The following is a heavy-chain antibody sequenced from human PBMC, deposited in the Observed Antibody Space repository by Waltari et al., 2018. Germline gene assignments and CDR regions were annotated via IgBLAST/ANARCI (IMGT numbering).Heavy chain of an antibody. CDR1: GYTFTDNY. V-gene: IGHV1-69-2*01. J-gene: IGHJ3*02. Sequence: EVQLVQSGAEVKKPGDTVKISCKAAGYTFTDNYMHWVQQAHGKGLEWMGRVDPEYGETIYAEKFQGRVTITADTSTDTAYMELSSLRSEDTAVYYCATYDFWSGLDAFDIWGQGTMVTVSS. CDR2: VDPEYGET. D-gene: IGHD3-3*01. CDR3: ATYDFWSGLDAFDI.